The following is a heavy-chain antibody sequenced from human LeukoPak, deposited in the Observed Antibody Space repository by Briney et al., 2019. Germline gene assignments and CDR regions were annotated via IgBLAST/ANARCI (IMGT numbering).Heavy chain of an antibody. V-gene: IGHV3-48*03. Sequence: GGSLRLSCAASGFTFSSYEMNWVRQAPGKGLEWVSYISGRGSTIYYADSVKGRFTISRDNAKNSLYLQMNSLRAEVTAVYYCARGGAPRAFDIWGQGTMVTVSS. J-gene: IGHJ3*02. CDR1: GFTFSSYE. CDR3: ARGGAPRAFDI. CDR2: ISGRGSTI.